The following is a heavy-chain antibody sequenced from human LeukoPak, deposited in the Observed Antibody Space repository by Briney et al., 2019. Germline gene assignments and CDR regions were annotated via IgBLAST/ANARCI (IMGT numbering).Heavy chain of an antibody. CDR3: GSLAAGRIDY. V-gene: IGHV4-59*08. D-gene: IGHD6-13*01. J-gene: IGHJ4*02. CDR2: MYYSGST. Sequence: SETLSLTCTVSGGSISNYYWSWIRQPPGKGLEWIGYMYYSGSTNYNPSLKSRVTISVDTSKNQFSLKLSSVTAADTAVYYCGSLAAGRIDYWGQGTLVTVSS. CDR1: GGSISNYY.